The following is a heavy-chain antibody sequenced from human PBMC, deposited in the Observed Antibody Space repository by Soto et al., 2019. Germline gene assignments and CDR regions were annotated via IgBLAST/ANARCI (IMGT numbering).Heavy chain of an antibody. Sequence: GGSLRLSCAASGFTFSNAWMNWVRQAPGKGLEWVGRIKSKTDGGTTDYAAPVKGRFTISRDDSKNTLYLQMNSLKTEDTAVYYCTTDRPVGAAADDYYYYGMDVWGQGTTVTVSS. V-gene: IGHV3-15*07. D-gene: IGHD6-13*01. J-gene: IGHJ6*02. CDR1: GFTFSNAW. CDR3: TTDRPVGAAADDYYYYGMDV. CDR2: IKSKTDGGTT.